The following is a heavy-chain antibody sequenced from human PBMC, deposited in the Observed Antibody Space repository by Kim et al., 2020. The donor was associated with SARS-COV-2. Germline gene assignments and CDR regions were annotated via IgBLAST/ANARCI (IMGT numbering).Heavy chain of an antibody. D-gene: IGHD6-19*01. Sequence: KSRVTISVDTSKNQFSLKLSSVTAADTAVYYCARAYSSGWSYYYYYGMDVWGQGTTVTVSS. J-gene: IGHJ6*02. CDR3: ARAYSSGWSYYYYYGMDV. V-gene: IGHV4-30-2*04.